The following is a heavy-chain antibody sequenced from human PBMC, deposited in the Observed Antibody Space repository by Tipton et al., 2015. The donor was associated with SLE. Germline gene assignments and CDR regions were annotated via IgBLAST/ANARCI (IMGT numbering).Heavy chain of an antibody. J-gene: IGHJ4*02. CDR3: ARGPTRYYFDY. CDR2: IYYSGST. Sequence: TLSLTCTVSGGSISSYYWSWIRQPPGKGLEWIGYIYYSGSTNYNPSLKTRVTISVDKSKKQYFLNLSSVTAADTAVYYCARGPTRYYFDYWGQGILVTVSS. V-gene: IGHV4-59*01. CDR1: GGSISSYY.